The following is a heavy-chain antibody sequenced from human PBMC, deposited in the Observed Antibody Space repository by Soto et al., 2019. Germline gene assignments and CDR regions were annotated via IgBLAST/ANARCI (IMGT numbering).Heavy chain of an antibody. CDR3: ARDIDMDIVVEVAATAPGY. V-gene: IGHV1-2*02. CDR1: GYTFTGYY. Sequence: ASVKVSCKASGYTFTGYYMHWVRQAPGQGLEWMGWINPNSGGTNYAQKLQGRVTMTRDPSISTAYMELSRLRSDDTAVYYCARDIDMDIVVEVAATAPGYWGQGTLVTVSS. D-gene: IGHD2-15*01. J-gene: IGHJ4*02. CDR2: INPNSGGT.